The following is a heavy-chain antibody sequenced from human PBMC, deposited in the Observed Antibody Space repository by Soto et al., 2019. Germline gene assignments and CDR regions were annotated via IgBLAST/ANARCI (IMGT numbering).Heavy chain of an antibody. CDR3: ARDDRSGYYWAIDY. CDR1: GYTFTMYG. V-gene: IGHV1-18*04. Sequence: QAHLVQSGGEVKKPGASVKVSCKASGYTFTMYGLSWVRQAPGQGPEWMGWTRGDKGDVRYAEKFRARLTLTTDTSTNTAYMELRSLRSDDTAVYYCARDDRSGYYWAIDYWGRGTLVTVSS. D-gene: IGHD3-22*01. J-gene: IGHJ4*02. CDR2: TRGDKGDV.